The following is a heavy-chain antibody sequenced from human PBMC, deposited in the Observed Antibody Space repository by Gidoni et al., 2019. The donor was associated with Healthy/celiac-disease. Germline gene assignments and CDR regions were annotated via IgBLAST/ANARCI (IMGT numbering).Heavy chain of an antibody. Sequence: EVQLLESGGGLVQPGGSLRLSCAASGFTFSSYAMSGVRQAPGKGLEWVSAISGSGGSTYYADSVKGLFTISRDNSKNTLYLQMNSLRAEDTAVYYCAKDTLSSIAALDAFDIWGQGTMVTVSS. V-gene: IGHV3-23*01. CDR2: ISGSGGST. CDR1: GFTFSSYA. D-gene: IGHD6-6*01. J-gene: IGHJ3*02. CDR3: AKDTLSSIAALDAFDI.